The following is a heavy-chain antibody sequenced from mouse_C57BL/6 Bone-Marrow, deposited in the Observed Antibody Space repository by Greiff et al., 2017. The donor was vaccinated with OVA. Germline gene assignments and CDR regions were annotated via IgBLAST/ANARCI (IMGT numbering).Heavy chain of an antibody. CDR1: GYTFTTYP. CDR2: FHPYNDDT. Sequence: VQLQESGAELVKPGASVKMSCKASGYTFTTYPIEWMKQNHGKSLEWIGNFHPYNDDTKYNEKFKGKATLTVEKSSSTVYLELSRVTSDDSAVYYCARGIYYGSSYVYFAYWGQGTLVTVSA. V-gene: IGHV1-47*01. D-gene: IGHD1-1*01. J-gene: IGHJ3*01. CDR3: ARGIYYGSSYVYFAY.